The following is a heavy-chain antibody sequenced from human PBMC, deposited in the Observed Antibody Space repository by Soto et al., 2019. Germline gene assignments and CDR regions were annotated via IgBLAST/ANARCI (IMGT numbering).Heavy chain of an antibody. J-gene: IGHJ4*02. CDR1: GYTLTELS. CDR2: FDPEDGET. Sequence: ASGKVSCKGSGYTLTELSMHWVRQAPGKGLEWMGGFDPEDGETIYAQKFQGRVTMTEDTSTDTAYMELSSLRSEDTAVYYCATGGLYDSSGYYYFDYWGQGTLVTVSS. D-gene: IGHD3-22*01. V-gene: IGHV1-24*01. CDR3: ATGGLYDSSGYYYFDY.